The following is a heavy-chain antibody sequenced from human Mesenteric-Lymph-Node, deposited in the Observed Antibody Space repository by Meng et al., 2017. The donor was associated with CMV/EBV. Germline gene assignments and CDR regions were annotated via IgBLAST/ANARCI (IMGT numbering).Heavy chain of an antibody. CDR2: IYYTGNT. CDR3: AAVPAAIFSFDY. D-gene: IGHD2-2*02. CDR1: GFTFSSYW. V-gene: IGHV4-59*03. J-gene: IGHJ4*02. Sequence: GSLRLSCAASGFTFSSYWMSWVRQVPGKGLEWIASIYYTGNTHHNPSLRSRVTVSVDPSKNQFSLRLTSVTAADTAVYYCAAVPAAIFSFDYWGQGRLVTVSS.